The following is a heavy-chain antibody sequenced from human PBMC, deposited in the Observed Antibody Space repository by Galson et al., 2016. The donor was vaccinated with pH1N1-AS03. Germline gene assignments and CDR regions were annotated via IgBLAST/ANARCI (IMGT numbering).Heavy chain of an antibody. CDR1: GFMFTHYS. CDR3: AREEGGFGSNWLQTDAFDI. V-gene: IGHV3-30-3*01. D-gene: IGHD6-13*01. Sequence: SLRLSCAASGFMFTHYSMHWVRQAPGKGLEWVAVMSYEGTTTYYADSVKGRFTISRDNSKNTLYLQINSLRTEDTALYYCAREEGGFGSNWLQTDAFDIWGQGTMVTVSS. J-gene: IGHJ3*02. CDR2: MSYEGTTT.